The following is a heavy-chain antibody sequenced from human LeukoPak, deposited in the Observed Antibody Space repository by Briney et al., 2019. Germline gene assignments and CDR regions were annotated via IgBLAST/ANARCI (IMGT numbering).Heavy chain of an antibody. J-gene: IGHJ4*02. Sequence: SETLSLTCTVSGGSISSYYWSWIRQPAGKGLEWIGRIYNSGSTTYNPSLKSRVTMSVDTSKNQFSLKLSSVTAADTAVYYCARDFNQDSSGYWVDYWGQGTLVTVSS. CDR2: IYNSGST. CDR3: ARDFNQDSSGYWVDY. D-gene: IGHD3-22*01. V-gene: IGHV4-4*07. CDR1: GGSISSYY.